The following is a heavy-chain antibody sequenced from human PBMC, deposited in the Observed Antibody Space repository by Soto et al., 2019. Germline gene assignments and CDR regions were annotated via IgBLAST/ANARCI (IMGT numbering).Heavy chain of an antibody. Sequence: QVQLVQSGAEVKQPGSSVKVSCKASGGTFSSYTISWVRQAPGQGLEWMGRIIPILGIANYAQKFQGRVTITADKSTSTAYMELSSLRSEDTAVYYCARTPHRRGRTLDYYYMDVWGKGTTVTVSS. J-gene: IGHJ6*03. CDR3: ARTPHRRGRTLDYYYMDV. D-gene: IGHD3-10*01. CDR2: IIPILGIA. CDR1: GGTFSSYT. V-gene: IGHV1-69*02.